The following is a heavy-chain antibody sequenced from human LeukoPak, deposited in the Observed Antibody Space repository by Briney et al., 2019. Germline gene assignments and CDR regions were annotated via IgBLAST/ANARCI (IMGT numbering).Heavy chain of an antibody. CDR3: VRDRGYSTFDY. CDR1: GFVFGHSW. V-gene: IGHV3-7*03. J-gene: IGHJ4*02. Sequence: GGSLRLSCEASGFVFGHSWMSWVRQAPGKGLEWVANINLDGSEINYLDSLTGRLTISRDNAKDSLYLQMNGLRGEDTAVYFCVRDRGYSTFDYWGQGTLVTVSS. CDR2: INLDGSEI. D-gene: IGHD3-22*01.